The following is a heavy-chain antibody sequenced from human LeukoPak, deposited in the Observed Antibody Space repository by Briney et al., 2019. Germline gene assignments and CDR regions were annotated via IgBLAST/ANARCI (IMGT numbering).Heavy chain of an antibody. CDR3: ARYGRPEWLPDY. CDR2: IYYSGST. CDR1: GGSIGSSSYY. Sequence: SETLSLTCTVSGGSIGSSSYYWGWIRQPPGKGLEWIGCIYYSGSTYYNPSLKSRVIISVDTSKNQFSLKLSSVTAADTAVYYCARYGRPEWLPDYWGQGTLVTVSS. V-gene: IGHV4-39*01. D-gene: IGHD5-12*01. J-gene: IGHJ4*02.